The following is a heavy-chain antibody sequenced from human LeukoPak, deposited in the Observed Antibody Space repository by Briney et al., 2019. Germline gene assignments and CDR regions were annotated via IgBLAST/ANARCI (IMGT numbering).Heavy chain of an antibody. CDR3: AREHAEGYSWFDP. D-gene: IGHD1-1*01. Sequence: GESLKISCKASGYTFTDYWIGWVRQMPGRGPEWMAIIYPGDSDTRYSPSFQGQVTISADKSINTAYLQWSSLTASDTAMYYCAREHAEGYSWFDPWGQGTLVTVSS. V-gene: IGHV5-51*01. CDR1: GYTFTDYW. CDR2: IYPGDSDT. J-gene: IGHJ5*02.